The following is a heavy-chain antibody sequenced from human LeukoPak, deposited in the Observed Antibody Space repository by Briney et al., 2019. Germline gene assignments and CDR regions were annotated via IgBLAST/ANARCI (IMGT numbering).Heavy chain of an antibody. CDR1: GFTFSSYW. J-gene: IGHJ4*02. CDR2: IKQDGSEK. Sequence: GGSLRLSCAASGFTFSSYWMSWVRQAPGKGLEWVANIKQDGSEKYYVDSVKGRFTISRDNAKNSLYLQMNSLRAEDTAVYYCARQILYDFWSGYLTDYWGQGTLVTVSS. V-gene: IGHV3-7*01. D-gene: IGHD3-3*01. CDR3: ARQILYDFWSGYLTDY.